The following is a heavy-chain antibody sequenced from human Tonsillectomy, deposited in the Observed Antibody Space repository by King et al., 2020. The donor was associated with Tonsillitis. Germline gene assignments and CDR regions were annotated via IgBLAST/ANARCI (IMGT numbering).Heavy chain of an antibody. Sequence: LQLQESGPGLVKPSETLSLTCTVSGGSISSSSFYWGWIRQPPGKGLEWIGSIYFCGSTYYNPSLKSRVTISVDTSKKQFSLKLRTVTAADTAVYYGAVVLDYFGYWSQGTLVTVSS. CDR2: IYFCGST. CDR1: GGSISSSSFY. CDR3: AVVLDYFGY. J-gene: IGHJ4*02. D-gene: IGHD3-22*01. V-gene: IGHV4-39*01.